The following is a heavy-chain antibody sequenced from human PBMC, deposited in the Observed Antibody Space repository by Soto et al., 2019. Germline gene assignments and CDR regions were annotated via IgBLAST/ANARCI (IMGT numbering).Heavy chain of an antibody. Sequence: EVQLVETGGGLVEPGGSLRLSCAASGFNFINAWMHWVRQAPGKGLEWVGRIKSKTDGGTTDYAAPVKGRFIISRDDAKNTLYLQINSLKMEDTAVYYCSALGVWGQGTTVTVSS. J-gene: IGHJ6*02. CDR1: GFNFINAW. V-gene: IGHV3-15*07. CDR2: IKSKTDGGTT. CDR3: SALGV. D-gene: IGHD1-26*01.